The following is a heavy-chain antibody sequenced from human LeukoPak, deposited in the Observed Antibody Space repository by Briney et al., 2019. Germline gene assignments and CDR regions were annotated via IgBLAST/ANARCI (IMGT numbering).Heavy chain of an antibody. CDR3: ARGLEGFLASGDYYYYGMDV. J-gene: IGHJ6*02. CDR2: MNPNSGNT. D-gene: IGHD3-3*01. V-gene: IGHV1-8*01. CDR1: GYTFTSYD. Sequence: GASVKVSCKASGYTFTSYDINWVRQATGQGLEWMGWMNPNSGNTGYAQKLQGRVTMTRNTSISTAYMELSSLRSEDTAVYYCARGLEGFLASGDYYYYGMDVWGQGTTVTVSS.